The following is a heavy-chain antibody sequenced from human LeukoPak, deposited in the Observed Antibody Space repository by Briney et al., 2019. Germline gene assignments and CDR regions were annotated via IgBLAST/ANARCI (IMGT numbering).Heavy chain of an antibody. CDR1: GGSFSGYY. D-gene: IGHD3-22*01. CDR2: INHSGST. V-gene: IGHV4-34*01. CDR3: ARGQYYYDSSGALDY. Sequence: SSETLSLTXAVYGGSFSGYYWSWIRQPPGKGLEWIGVINHSGSTNYNPSLKSRVTISVDTSKNQFSLKLSSVTAADTAVYYCARGQYYYDSSGALDYWGQGTLVTVSS. J-gene: IGHJ4*02.